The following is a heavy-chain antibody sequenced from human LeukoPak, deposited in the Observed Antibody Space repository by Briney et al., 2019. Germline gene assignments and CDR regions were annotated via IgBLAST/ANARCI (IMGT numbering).Heavy chain of an antibody. CDR3: ARTEHSSGWTSFDY. CDR1: GDSVSSNSAA. D-gene: IGHD6-19*01. J-gene: IGHJ4*02. CDR2: TYYRSKWYN. Sequence: SQTLSLTCAISGDSVSSNSAAWNWIRQSPSRGLEWLGRTYYRSKWYNDYAVSVKSRISLSPDTSKNQFSLQLNSVTPEDTAVYYCARTEHSSGWTSFDYWGQGTLVTVSS. V-gene: IGHV6-1*01.